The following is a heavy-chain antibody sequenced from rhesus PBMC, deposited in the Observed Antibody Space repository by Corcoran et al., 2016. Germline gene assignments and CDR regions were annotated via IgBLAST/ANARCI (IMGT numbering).Heavy chain of an antibody. J-gene: IGHJ4*01. Sequence: QVQLQESGPGLVKPSETLSLTCAVSGGSISGYWLGWIRQPPGKGLEWIGYIYGNRANTYYSPSLKSRVTISKDTSKNQVSLTLSAVTAADTAVYYCARHSSGWYVYWGQGVLVTVSS. CDR2: IYGNRANT. CDR3: ARHSSGWYVY. V-gene: IGHV4S18*01. D-gene: IGHD6-31*01. CDR1: GGSISGYW.